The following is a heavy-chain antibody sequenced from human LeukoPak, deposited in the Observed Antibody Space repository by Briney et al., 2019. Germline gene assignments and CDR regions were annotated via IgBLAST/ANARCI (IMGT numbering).Heavy chain of an antibody. CDR2: IIPIFGTA. CDR1: GGTFSSYA. D-gene: IGHD2-15*01. Sequence: ASVKVSCKASGGTFSSYAISWVRQAPGQGLEWMGGIIPIFGTANYAQKFQGRVTITTDESTSTAYMELSGLRSEDTAVYYCASSQYCSGGSCYSVDYWGQGTLVTVSS. J-gene: IGHJ4*02. CDR3: ASSQYCSGGSCYSVDY. V-gene: IGHV1-69*05.